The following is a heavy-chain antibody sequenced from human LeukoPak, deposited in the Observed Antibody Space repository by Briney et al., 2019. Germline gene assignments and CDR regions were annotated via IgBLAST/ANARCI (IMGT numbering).Heavy chain of an antibody. Sequence: GGSLRLSCAASGFTFSSYAMSWVRQAPGKGLEWVSAISGSGGSTYYADSVKGRFTISRDNSKNTLYLQMNSLRAEDTAVYYCAKDNTVREVISYFDYWGQGTLVTVSS. CDR2: ISGSGGST. CDR1: GFTFSSYA. V-gene: IGHV3-23*01. D-gene: IGHD3-10*01. CDR3: AKDNTVREVISYFDY. J-gene: IGHJ4*02.